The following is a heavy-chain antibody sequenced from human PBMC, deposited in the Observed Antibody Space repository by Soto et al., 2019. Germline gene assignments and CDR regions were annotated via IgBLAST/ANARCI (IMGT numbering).Heavy chain of an antibody. J-gene: IGHJ6*01. D-gene: IGHD3-16*01. CDR2: VSYDGNHD. V-gene: IGHV3-30*18. CDR3: VKERNAFVTVPHATSGMDV. CDR1: GVTFNKFG. Sequence: QVHLLESGGGVVQPGGYLRLSCTASGVTFNKFGMHWVRQTPGKVLEWVAAVSYDGNHDFYADSVRGRLIISSDNSKTTLYLQLNTLEPAATDVCYCVKERNAFVTVPHATSGMDVWGQGTTVTVSS.